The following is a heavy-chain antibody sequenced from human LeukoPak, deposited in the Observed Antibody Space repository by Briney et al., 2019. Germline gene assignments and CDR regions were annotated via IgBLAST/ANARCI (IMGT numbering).Heavy chain of an antibody. CDR2: IIPMINTP. D-gene: IGHD6-19*01. CDR3: ARGDLPSIAVAGPNDY. CDR1: GGTFRSYA. Sequence: GASVKVSCKASGGTFRSYAITWVRQAPGKGLEWMGGIIPMINTPKYAQKFQGRVSITADESTSTGYMEVSSLRSEDTAVYYCARGDLPSIAVAGPNDYWGQGTLVTVSS. V-gene: IGHV1-69*13. J-gene: IGHJ4*02.